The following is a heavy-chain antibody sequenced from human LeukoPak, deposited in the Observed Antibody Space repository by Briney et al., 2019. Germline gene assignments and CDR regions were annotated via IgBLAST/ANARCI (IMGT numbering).Heavy chain of an antibody. CDR2: IIPIFGTA. D-gene: IGHD2-2*01. Sequence: GASVKVSCKASGGTFSSYAISWVRQAPGQGLEWMGGIIPIFGTANYAQKFQGRVTITADKSTSTAYMELSSLRSEDAAVYYCARERKDIVVVPAALYYYYYMDVWGKGTTVTVSS. V-gene: IGHV1-69*06. J-gene: IGHJ6*03. CDR3: ARERKDIVVVPAALYYYYYMDV. CDR1: GGTFSSYA.